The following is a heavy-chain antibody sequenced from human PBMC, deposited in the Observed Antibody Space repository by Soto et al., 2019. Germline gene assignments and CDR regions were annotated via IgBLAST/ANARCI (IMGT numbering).Heavy chain of an antibody. CDR2: IYYSGTT. V-gene: IGHV4-28*01. CDR1: GYSISSSNW. CDR3: ARREIQGPIDY. J-gene: IGHJ4*02. Sequence: SETLSLTCAVSGYSISSSNWWGWIRQPPGKGLEWIWYIYYSGTTYYNPSLKSRVTMSVDTSKNQFSLKLTSVTAVDTAVYYWARREIQGPIDYWGQGTLVXVSS. D-gene: IGHD1-26*01.